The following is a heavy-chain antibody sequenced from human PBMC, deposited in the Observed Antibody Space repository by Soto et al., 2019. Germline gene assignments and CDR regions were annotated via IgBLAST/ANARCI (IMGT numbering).Heavy chain of an antibody. Sequence: PGGSLRLSCAASGFTFSSFVLHWVRQAPGKGLEWVSLISSDGNKIYYADSVKGRFTISRDNSKNTLYLQMNSLRAEDTAVYYCARDQGYCSGGSCYVAGYWGQGTLVTVSS. CDR2: ISSDGNKI. CDR1: GFTFSSFV. V-gene: IGHV3-30-3*01. D-gene: IGHD2-15*01. CDR3: ARDQGYCSGGSCYVAGY. J-gene: IGHJ4*02.